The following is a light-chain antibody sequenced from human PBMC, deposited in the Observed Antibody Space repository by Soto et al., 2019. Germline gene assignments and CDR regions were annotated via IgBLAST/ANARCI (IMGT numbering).Light chain of an antibody. CDR2: AAS. J-gene: IGKJ5*01. V-gene: IGKV1-39*01. CDR1: QSISSY. CDR3: QQSYSTPPIT. Sequence: QMTQSPSSLSASVGDRVTITCRASQSISSYLNWYQQKPGKAPKLLIYAASSLQSGVPSRFSGSGSGTDFTLTISSLQPEDFATYYCQQSYSTPPITFGQGTRLEI.